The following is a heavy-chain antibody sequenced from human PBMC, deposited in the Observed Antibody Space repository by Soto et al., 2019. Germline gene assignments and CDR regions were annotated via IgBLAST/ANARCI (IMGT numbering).Heavy chain of an antibody. Sequence: QVQLVQSGAEVKKPGASVKVSCKASGYTFTSYDINWVRQATGQGLEWMGWVNPNSGNTGYAQKFQGRVTMTRNTSISTADMELSSLRSEDTAVYYCARGGVFFFAAPTNPFDYWGQGTLVTVSS. J-gene: IGHJ4*02. CDR1: GYTFTSYD. V-gene: IGHV1-8*01. D-gene: IGHD3-10*01. CDR3: ARGGVFFFAAPTNPFDY. CDR2: VNPNSGNT.